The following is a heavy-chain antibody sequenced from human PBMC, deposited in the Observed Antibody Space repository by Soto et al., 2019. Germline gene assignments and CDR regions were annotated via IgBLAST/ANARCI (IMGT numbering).Heavy chain of an antibody. CDR3: ARVALPDYGDSNIQEYYYYMDV. Sequence: SETLSLTCAVYGGSFSGYYWSWIRQPPGKGLEWIGEINHSGSTNYNPSLKSRVTISVDTSKNQFSLKLSSVTAADTAVYYCARVALPDYGDSNIQEYYYYMDVWGKGTTVTVSS. D-gene: IGHD4-17*01. CDR2: INHSGST. J-gene: IGHJ6*03. CDR1: GGSFSGYY. V-gene: IGHV4-34*01.